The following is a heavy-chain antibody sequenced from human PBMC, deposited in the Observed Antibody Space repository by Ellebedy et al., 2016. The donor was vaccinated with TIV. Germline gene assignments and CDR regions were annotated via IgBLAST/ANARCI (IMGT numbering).Heavy chain of an antibody. Sequence: GESLKISCAASGFTFSTYDFHWVRQATGKGLEWVSAIGRIGDTYYPGSVKGRFTISRDNAKNSLDLQMSSLTADDTAVYYCARAPPEDFYYYMDVWGKGTTVTVSS. V-gene: IGHV3-13*04. CDR2: IGRIGDT. CDR1: GFTFSTYD. CDR3: ARAPPEDFYYYMDV. J-gene: IGHJ6*03.